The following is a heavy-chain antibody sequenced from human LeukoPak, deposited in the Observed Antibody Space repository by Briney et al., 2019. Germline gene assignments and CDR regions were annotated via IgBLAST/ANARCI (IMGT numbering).Heavy chain of an antibody. CDR1: GYSISSGYY. J-gene: IGHJ5*02. V-gene: IGHV4-38-2*01. CDR3: VRCSKYCSGGSCYGRGWFAP. Sequence: SETLSLTCAVAGYSISSGYYWGWIRQPPGKGLGGIGSIYHGGSTYYNPSLKRAVTISVDTSKNQFSLKLSHVTAADTAVYYCVRCSKYCSGGSCYGRGWFAPWGQGTLVTVSS. CDR2: IYHGGST. D-gene: IGHD2-15*01.